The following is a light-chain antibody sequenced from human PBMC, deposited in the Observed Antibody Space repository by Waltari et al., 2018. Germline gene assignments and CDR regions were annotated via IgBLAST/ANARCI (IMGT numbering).Light chain of an antibody. Sequence: QSALTQPASVSGSPGQSITISCSGSASDIGAFQSVSWYQQVPDKAPKLIISDVSNRPAGISNPFSGSKSGNTASLTISGLHTEDEGDFYCASYTTANTLVFGTGTSVTVL. CDR1: ASDIGAFQS. CDR3: ASYTTANTLV. J-gene: IGLJ1*01. CDR2: DVS. V-gene: IGLV2-14*01.